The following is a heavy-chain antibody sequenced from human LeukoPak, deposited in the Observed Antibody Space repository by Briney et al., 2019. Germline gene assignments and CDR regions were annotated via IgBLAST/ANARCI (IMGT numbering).Heavy chain of an antibody. Sequence: SETLSLTCTVSGGSISSYYWGWIRQPAGKGLEWIGRIYTSGSTNYNPSLKSRVTMSVDTSKNQFSLKLSSVTAADTAMYYCAAGLYSTHGSADYWGQGTLVTVSS. J-gene: IGHJ4*02. D-gene: IGHD3-3*01. CDR3: AAGLYSTHGSADY. V-gene: IGHV4-4*07. CDR2: IYTSGST. CDR1: GGSISSYY.